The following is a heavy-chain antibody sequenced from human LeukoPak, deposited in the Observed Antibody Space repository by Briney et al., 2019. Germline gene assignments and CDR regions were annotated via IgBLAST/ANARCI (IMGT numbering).Heavy chain of an antibody. CDR1: GFTFSSYA. Sequence: HSGGSLRLSCAASGFTFSSYAMSWVRQAPGKGLEWVSAISGSGGSTYYADSVKGRFTISRENSKNTLYLQMNSLRAEDTAVYYCAKDIVAAAGSDAFDIWGQGTMVTVSS. CDR2: ISGSGGST. CDR3: AKDIVAAAGSDAFDI. V-gene: IGHV3-23*01. J-gene: IGHJ3*02. D-gene: IGHD6-13*01.